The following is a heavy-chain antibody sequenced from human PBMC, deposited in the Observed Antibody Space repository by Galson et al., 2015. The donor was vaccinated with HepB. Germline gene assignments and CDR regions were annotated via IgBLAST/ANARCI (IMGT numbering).Heavy chain of an antibody. J-gene: IGHJ5*02. Sequence: SLRLSCAASGFTFSSYAMHWVRQAPGKGLEWVAVISYDGSNKYYADSVKGRFTISRDNSKNTLYLQMNSLRAEDTAVYYCARSPSARGYCSSTSCYGGTSIPDWFDPWGQGTLVTVSS. D-gene: IGHD2-2*01. CDR2: ISYDGSNK. V-gene: IGHV3-30*04. CDR1: GFTFSSYA. CDR3: ARSPSARGYCSSTSCYGGTSIPDWFDP.